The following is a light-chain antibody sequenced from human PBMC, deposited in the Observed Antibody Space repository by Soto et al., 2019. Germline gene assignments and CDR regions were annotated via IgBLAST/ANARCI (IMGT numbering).Light chain of an antibody. Sequence: QAVVTQEPSLTVSPGGTVTVTCGSSTGAVTSGHWPYWFQQKPGQAPRTLLSDITSKHSWTPARFSGSRRGGKAALTISCAQPEYEAEYYCLLSYSGAWVFGGGTKLTVL. CDR2: DIT. J-gene: IGLJ3*02. CDR3: LLSYSGAWV. CDR1: TGAVTSGHW. V-gene: IGLV7-46*01.